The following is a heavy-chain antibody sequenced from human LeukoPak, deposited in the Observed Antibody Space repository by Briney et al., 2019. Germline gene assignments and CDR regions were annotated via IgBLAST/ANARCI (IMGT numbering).Heavy chain of an antibody. J-gene: IGHJ3*02. CDR1: GGSFSGYY. Sequence: PSETLSLTCAVYGGSFSGYYWSWIRQPPGKGLEWIGEINHSGSTNYNPSLKSRVTISVDTSKNQFSLKLSSVTAADTAVYYCAGNPGAGRIVVVTARRAFDIWGQGTMVTVSS. CDR3: AGNPGAGRIVVVTARRAFDI. D-gene: IGHD2-21*02. CDR2: INHSGST. V-gene: IGHV4-34*01.